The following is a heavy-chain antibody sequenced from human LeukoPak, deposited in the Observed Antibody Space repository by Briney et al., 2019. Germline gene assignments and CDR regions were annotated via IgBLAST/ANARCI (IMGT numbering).Heavy chain of an antibody. CDR3: ARDRLGFDY. D-gene: IGHD3-16*01. Sequence: GRSLRLSCAASGFTFSSYVMHWVRQAPGKGLEWVAVISYDGNDKYYADSVKGRFTISRDNAKNTLYLQMNSLRAEDTAVYYCARDRLGFDYWGQGTLVTVSS. CDR2: ISYDGNDK. V-gene: IGHV3-30*03. J-gene: IGHJ4*02. CDR1: GFTFSSYV.